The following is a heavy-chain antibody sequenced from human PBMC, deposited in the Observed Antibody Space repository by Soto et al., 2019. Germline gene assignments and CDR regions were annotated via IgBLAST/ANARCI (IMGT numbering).Heavy chain of an antibody. CDR1: GYTFTRYG. V-gene: IGHV1-18*01. CDR3: AKNGRPPYYYYGMDV. D-gene: IGHD2-8*01. J-gene: IGHJ6*02. Sequence: QGQLVQSGGEVKKPGASVKVSCKASGYTFTRYGISWVRQAPGQGLEWMGWISGYNGDTKYAQKVQGRVTMTVDTSTTTAYMELRSLTSDDRAVYYCAKNGRPPYYYYGMDVWGQGTTVTVSS. CDR2: ISGYNGDT.